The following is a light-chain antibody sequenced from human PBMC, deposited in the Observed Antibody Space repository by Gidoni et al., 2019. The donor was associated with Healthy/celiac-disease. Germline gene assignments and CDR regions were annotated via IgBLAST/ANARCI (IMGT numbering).Light chain of an antibody. CDR1: SSDVGGYNY. CDR2: EVS. V-gene: IGLV2-14*01. CDR3: SSYTSSSTLEV. Sequence: QSALTQPASVSGPPGQSITISCTGTSSDVGGYNYVSWYQQHPGKAPKLMIYEVSNRPSGVSNSFSGSKSGNTASLTSSGLQAEDEADYYCSSYTSSSTLEVFGGGTKLTVL. J-gene: IGLJ2*01.